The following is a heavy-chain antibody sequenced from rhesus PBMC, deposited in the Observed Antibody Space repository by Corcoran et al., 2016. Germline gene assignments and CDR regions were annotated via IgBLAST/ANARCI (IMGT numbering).Heavy chain of an antibody. CDR2: IYGSSGST. V-gene: IGHV4-160*01. CDR1: GGSFSSYW. CDR3: ARDPYCTGSGCYNRFDV. Sequence: QVQLQESGPGLVKPSETLSLTCAVSGGSFSSYWWGWIRQPPGKGLEWIGSIYGSSGSTATNPSLKSRATISRDTSKNQFSLKLSSMTAADTAVYYCARDPYCTGSGCYNRFDVWGPGVLVTVSS. D-gene: IGHD2-21*01. J-gene: IGHJ5-1*01.